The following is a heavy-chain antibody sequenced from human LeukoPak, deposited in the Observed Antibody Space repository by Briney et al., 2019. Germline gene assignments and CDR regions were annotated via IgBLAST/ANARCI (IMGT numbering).Heavy chain of an antibody. Sequence: ASVKVSRKASGYTFTGYYMHWVRQAPGQGLEWMGRINPNSGGTNYAQKFQGRVTMTRDTSSSTAYMELSRLRSDDTAVYYCARPYCGGDCNFDYWGQGTLVTVSS. D-gene: IGHD2-21*02. V-gene: IGHV1-2*06. CDR1: GYTFTGYY. CDR2: INPNSGGT. J-gene: IGHJ4*02. CDR3: ARPYCGGDCNFDY.